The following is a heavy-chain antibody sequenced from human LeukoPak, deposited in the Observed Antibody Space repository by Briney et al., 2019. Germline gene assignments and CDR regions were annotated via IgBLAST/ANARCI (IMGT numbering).Heavy chain of an antibody. D-gene: IGHD3-22*01. V-gene: IGHV3-30*04. CDR2: ISYDGSKK. CDR1: GFTFSSFA. Sequence: GGSLRLSCAASGFTFSSFAMHWVRQAPGKGLEWVTLISYDGSKKYYADSVKGRFTISRDNSKNTLYLQMNSLRAEDTAIYYCAKMLLNYFDTSGGAFHIWGQGTMVTVSS. J-gene: IGHJ3*02. CDR3: AKMLLNYFDTSGGAFHI.